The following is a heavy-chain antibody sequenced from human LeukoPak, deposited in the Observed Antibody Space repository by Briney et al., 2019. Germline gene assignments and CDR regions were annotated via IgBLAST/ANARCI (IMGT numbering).Heavy chain of an antibody. CDR2: IYYSGST. Sequence: SETLSLTCTVSGGSISSSSYYWGWIRQPPGKGLEWIGSIYYSGSTYYNPSLKSRVTISVDTSKNQFSLKLSSVTAADTAVYCCARHSIEITIFGVVENWFDPWGQGTLVPVSS. CDR1: GGSISSSSYY. D-gene: IGHD3-3*01. V-gene: IGHV4-39*01. CDR3: ARHSIEITIFGVVENWFDP. J-gene: IGHJ5*02.